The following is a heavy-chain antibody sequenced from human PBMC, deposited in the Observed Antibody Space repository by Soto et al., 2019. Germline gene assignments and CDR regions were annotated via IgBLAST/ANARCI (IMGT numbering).Heavy chain of an antibody. Sequence: GSLRLSCAASGFNVGAFAVNWVRQAPGKGLEWVSGISVSDAFIYYADSVRGRFSISRDASENILYPQMNSLRVDDTALYYCTRETVAGITGLDYWGPGTLVTVSS. J-gene: IGHJ4*02. CDR3: TRETVAGITGLDY. V-gene: IGHV3-23*01. CDR1: GFNVGAFA. CDR2: ISVSDAFI. D-gene: IGHD1-20*01.